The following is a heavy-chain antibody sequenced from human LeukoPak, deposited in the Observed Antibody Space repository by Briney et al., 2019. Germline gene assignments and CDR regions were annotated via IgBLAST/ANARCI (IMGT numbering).Heavy chain of an antibody. CDR3: AKVSSVDFDY. D-gene: IGHD6-19*01. Sequence: PGGSLRLSCAASGFTFSSYGMHWVRQAPGKGLEWVAVISYDGSNKYYADSVKGRFTISRDNSKNTLYLQMNSLRAEDTAVYYCAKVSSVDFDYWGQGTLVTVSS. CDR1: GFTFSSYG. V-gene: IGHV3-30*18. J-gene: IGHJ4*02. CDR2: ISYDGSNK.